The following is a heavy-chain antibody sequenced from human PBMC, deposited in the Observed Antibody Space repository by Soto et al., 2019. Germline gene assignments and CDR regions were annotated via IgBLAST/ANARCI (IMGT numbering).Heavy chain of an antibody. CDR1: GGTFSSYT. J-gene: IGHJ4*02. V-gene: IGHV1-69*02. CDR3: ARGREGLRQDDNDY. Sequence: QVQLVQSGAEVKKPGSSVKVSCKASGGTFSSYTISWVRQAPGQGLEWMGRIIPILGIANYAQKFQGRVTITADKSTSTAYMELSSLRSEDTAVYYCARGREGLRQDDNDYWGQGTLVTVSS. CDR2: IIPILGIA. D-gene: IGHD5-12*01.